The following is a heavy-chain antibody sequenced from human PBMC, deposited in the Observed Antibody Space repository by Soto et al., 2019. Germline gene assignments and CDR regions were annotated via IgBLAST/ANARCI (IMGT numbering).Heavy chain of an antibody. V-gene: IGHV1-3*01. CDR2: INAGNGDT. J-gene: IGHJ4*02. CDR1: GYPFTDYA. Sequence: ASVKVSCKASGYPFTDYAIHWVRQAPGQRLEWMGWINAGNGDTEYSQTFQARVTISGDTSASTAYMDLDSLTSEDTAVYYCARGATSGWPNDYWGQGTLVTV. CDR3: ARGATSGWPNDY. D-gene: IGHD6-19*01.